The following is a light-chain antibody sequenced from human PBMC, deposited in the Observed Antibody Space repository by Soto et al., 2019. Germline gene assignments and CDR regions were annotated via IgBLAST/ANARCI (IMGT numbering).Light chain of an antibody. V-gene: IGKV3-11*01. CDR3: QQRSNWPRT. CDR2: DAS. CDR1: QSVSSY. Sequence: EIVLTQYPATLSLSPGERATLSCRASQSVSSYLAWYQKKPGQAPRLLIYDASNRATGVPARLSGSGSGTDLTITISSIGNEDFAVYYCQQRSNWPRTFGQGTKVDIK. J-gene: IGKJ1*01.